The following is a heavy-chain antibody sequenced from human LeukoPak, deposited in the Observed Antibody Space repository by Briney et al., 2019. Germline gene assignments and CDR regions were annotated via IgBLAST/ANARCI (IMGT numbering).Heavy chain of an antibody. CDR1: GFTFNNYF. J-gene: IGHJ4*02. D-gene: IGHD2-2*01. V-gene: IGHV3-23*01. Sequence: PGGSLRLSCAASGFTFNNYFMTWVRQAPGKGLEWVSTISGSAGSTYYADFVKALFTISRDNSRNTLYLQMNSLRAADTAVYYCARYCSGASCYLGLDYWGQGTLVTVSS. CDR3: ARYCSGASCYLGLDY. CDR2: ISGSAGST.